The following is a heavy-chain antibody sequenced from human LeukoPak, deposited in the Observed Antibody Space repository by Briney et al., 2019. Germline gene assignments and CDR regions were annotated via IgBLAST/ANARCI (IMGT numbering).Heavy chain of an antibody. Sequence: NTGGSLRLSCAASGFTFSSYAMSWIRQPPGKGLEWIGYIYYSGSTNYNPSLKSRVTISVDASKNQFSLKLSSVTAADTAVYYCARGRYTIFGVAWFDPWGQGTLVTVSS. D-gene: IGHD3-3*01. CDR1: GFTFSSYA. J-gene: IGHJ5*02. CDR3: ARGRYTIFGVAWFDP. V-gene: IGHV4-59*08. CDR2: IYYSGST.